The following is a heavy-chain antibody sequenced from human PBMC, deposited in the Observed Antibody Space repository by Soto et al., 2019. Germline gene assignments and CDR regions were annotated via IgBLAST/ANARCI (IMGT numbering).Heavy chain of an antibody. V-gene: IGHV3-23*01. J-gene: IGHJ6*02. D-gene: IGHD3-9*01. CDR2: ISGSGGST. Sequence: GGSLRLSCAASGFTFSSYAMSWVRQAPGKGLEWVSAISGSGGSTYYADSVKGRFTISRDNSKNTLYLQMNSLRAEDTAVYYCVAPDSRGDTLTGYPDYYYYGMDVWGQGTTVTVSS. CDR1: GFTFSSYA. CDR3: VAPDSRGDTLTGYPDYYYYGMDV.